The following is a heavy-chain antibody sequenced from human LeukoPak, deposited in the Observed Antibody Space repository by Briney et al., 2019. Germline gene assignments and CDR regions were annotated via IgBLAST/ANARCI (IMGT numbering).Heavy chain of an antibody. J-gene: IGHJ4*01. V-gene: IGHV3-7*01. CDR1: GFTFSDYW. CDR2: INQNGAER. Sequence: GGSLRLSCVISGFTFSDYWMNWVRQAPGKGLEWVGSINQNGAERTYLDSVKGRFTISRDNPRNSLYLQMNSLRAEDTAIYYCARDGTAAGLYFDLWGQGALVTVSS. D-gene: IGHD6-13*01. CDR3: ARDGTAAGLYFDL.